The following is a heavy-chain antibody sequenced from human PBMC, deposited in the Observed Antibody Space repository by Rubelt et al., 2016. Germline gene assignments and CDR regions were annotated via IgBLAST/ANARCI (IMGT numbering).Heavy chain of an antibody. V-gene: IGHV3-30*07. D-gene: IGHD6-19*01. CDR1: GFTFSGHA. Sequence: HLVESGGGVVQPGRSLRLSCAASGFTFSGHALHWVRQAPGKGLVWVAVTSGDGGVKYYSDSVRGRFTISRDKNKKTLFLQMNSLRAEDTAVYYCAKDSSGWYIDYWGQGTLVTVSS. CDR2: TSGDGGVK. J-gene: IGHJ4*02. CDR3: AKDSSGWYIDY.